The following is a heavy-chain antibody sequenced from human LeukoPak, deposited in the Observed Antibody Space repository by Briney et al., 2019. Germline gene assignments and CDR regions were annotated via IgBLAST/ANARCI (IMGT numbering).Heavy chain of an antibody. CDR1: GGSFSGYY. CDR3: ARGRRHYDFWSGYYTGFYYYGMDV. CDR2: INHSGST. Sequence: PSETLSLTCAVYGGSFSGYYWSWIRQPPGKGLEWLGEINHSGSTNYNPSLKSRVTISVDTSKNQFSLKLSSVTAADTAVYYCARGRRHYDFWSGYYTGFYYYGMDVWGQGTTVTVSS. V-gene: IGHV4-34*01. J-gene: IGHJ6*02. D-gene: IGHD3-3*01.